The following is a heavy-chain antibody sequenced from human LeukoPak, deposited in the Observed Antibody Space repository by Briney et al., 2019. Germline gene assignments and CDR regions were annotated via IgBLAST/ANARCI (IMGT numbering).Heavy chain of an antibody. CDR2: IYPKSGGT. CDR1: GYTFADYY. J-gene: IGHJ5*02. Sequence: ASVKVSCKASGYTFADYYIHWVRQAPGQGLEWMGWIYPKSGGTNSAQKFQGRVTMTRDTSISTAYMELSRLRSDDTAVYYCARDTAMVTYRFDPWGQGTLVTVSS. D-gene: IGHD5-18*01. CDR3: ARDTAMVTYRFDP. V-gene: IGHV1-2*02.